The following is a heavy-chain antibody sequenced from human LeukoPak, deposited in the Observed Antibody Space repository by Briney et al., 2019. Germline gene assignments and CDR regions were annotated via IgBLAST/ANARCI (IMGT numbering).Heavy chain of an antibody. J-gene: IGHJ6*03. CDR1: GGSIGTYY. D-gene: IGHD1-26*01. CDR3: ARGRGGGSYYPSYYYYYMDV. CDR2: INHSGST. V-gene: IGHV4-34*01. Sequence: SETLSLTCTVSGGSIGTYYWSWIRQSPGKGLEWIGEINHSGSTNYNPSLKSRVTISVDTSKNQFSLKLSSVTAADTAVYYCARGRGGGSYYPSYYYYYMDVWGKGTTVTVSS.